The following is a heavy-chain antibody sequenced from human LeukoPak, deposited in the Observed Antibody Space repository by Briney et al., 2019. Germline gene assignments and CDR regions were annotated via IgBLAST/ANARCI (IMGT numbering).Heavy chain of an antibody. CDR2: ISGSGDST. J-gene: IGHJ4*02. CDR1: GFTFSNYA. CDR3: LRGDRRDY. V-gene: IGHV3-23*01. Sequence: PGGYLRLSCAASGFTFSNYAMRWVRQAPGKGLEWVSGISGSGDSTYYADSVKGRFIISRDNAKDSLYLQMNSLRVEDTAVYYCLRGDRRDYWGQGTLVTVSS.